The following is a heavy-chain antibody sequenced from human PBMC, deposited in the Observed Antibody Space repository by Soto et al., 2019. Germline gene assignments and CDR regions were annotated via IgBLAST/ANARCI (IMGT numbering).Heavy chain of an antibody. Sequence: QVQLQESGPGLVKPSQTLSLTCTVSGGSISSGGYYWSWIRQHPGKGLEWIGYLYYSGSTYYNPSLKSRVTISVDTSKNQVSLKLSSVTAAETAVYYCAYDSSGLYYVDDWGQGTRVNVSS. CDR3: AYDSSGLYYVDD. D-gene: IGHD3-22*01. CDR2: LYYSGST. J-gene: IGHJ4*02. CDR1: GGSISSGGYY. V-gene: IGHV4-31*03.